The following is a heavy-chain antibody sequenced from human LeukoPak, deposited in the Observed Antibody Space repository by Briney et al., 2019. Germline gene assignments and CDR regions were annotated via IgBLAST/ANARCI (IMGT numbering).Heavy chain of an antibody. Sequence: PGGSLRLSCAASGFTFSSYAMSWVRQAPGKGLEWVSAISGSGGSTYYADSVKGLFTISRDNSKNTLYLQMNSLRAEDTAVYYCAKGGYYYGSGKNDYWGQGTLVTVSS. CDR1: GFTFSSYA. CDR2: ISGSGGST. V-gene: IGHV3-23*01. D-gene: IGHD3-10*01. J-gene: IGHJ4*02. CDR3: AKGGYYYGSGKNDY.